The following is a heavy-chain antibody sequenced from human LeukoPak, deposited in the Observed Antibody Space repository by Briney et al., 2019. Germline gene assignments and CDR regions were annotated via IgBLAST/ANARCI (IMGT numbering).Heavy chain of an antibody. D-gene: IGHD3-10*01. J-gene: IGHJ5*02. Sequence: ASVKVSCMASGYTFTCYYIHWVRQAPAQGLEWMGCINPNSGGTNYAQKCQGRVTMTRDTSISTAYMELSRLRSDDTAVYYCARDPQIYGSGSYYVGWFDRWGQGTLVTVSS. CDR1: GYTFTCYY. CDR2: INPNSGGT. CDR3: ARDPQIYGSGSYYVGWFDR. V-gene: IGHV1-2*02.